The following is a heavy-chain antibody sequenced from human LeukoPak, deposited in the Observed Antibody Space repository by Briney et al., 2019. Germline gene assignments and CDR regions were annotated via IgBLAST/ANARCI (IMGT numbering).Heavy chain of an antibody. CDR2: ISGSGGST. D-gene: IGHD2-2*01. J-gene: IGHJ4*02. CDR3: AKDKYQLLSFDY. Sequence: GGSLRLSCAASGFPFTNFGMSWVRQSPGKGLEWVSAISGSGGSTYYADSVKGRFTISRDNSKNTLYLQMNSLRAEDTAIYYCAKDKYQLLSFDYWGQGTLVTVSS. V-gene: IGHV3-23*01. CDR1: GFPFTNFG.